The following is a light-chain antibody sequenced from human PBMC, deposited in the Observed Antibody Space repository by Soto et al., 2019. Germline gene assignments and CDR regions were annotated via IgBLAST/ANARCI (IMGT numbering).Light chain of an antibody. V-gene: IGKV1-39*01. CDR3: QQRHSSSWT. J-gene: IGKJ1*01. Sequence: DIQLTQSPSSLSASVGDRVTITCRASQSISNSLNWYQQKPGKAPNLLIYGTSDLQSGVPSRFSDSGSGTEFTLTISSLQRDDFATYYCQQRHSSSWTFGQGTKVEIK. CDR1: QSISNS. CDR2: GTS.